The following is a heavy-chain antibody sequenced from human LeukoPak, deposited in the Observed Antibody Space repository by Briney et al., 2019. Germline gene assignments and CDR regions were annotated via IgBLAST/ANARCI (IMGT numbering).Heavy chain of an antibody. V-gene: IGHV4-39*01. CDR2: IYYSGST. J-gene: IGHJ4*02. Sequence: SETLSLTCTVSGGSISSSSYYWGWIRQPPGKGLEWVGSIYYSGSTYYNPSLKSRVTISLDMSKTQFSLNLSSVTATDTAVYYCARHRGASFDSWGQGTLVSVSS. D-gene: IGHD3-10*01. CDR1: GGSISSSSYY. CDR3: ARHRGASFDS.